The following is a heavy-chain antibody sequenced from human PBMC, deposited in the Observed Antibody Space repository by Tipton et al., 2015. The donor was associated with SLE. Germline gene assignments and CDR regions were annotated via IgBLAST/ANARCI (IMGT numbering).Heavy chain of an antibody. CDR2: IRYDGNNK. J-gene: IGHJ4*02. Sequence: SLRLSCTGSGFTFGDYPMSWVRQAPGKGLEWVTFIRYDGNNKYYADAVKGRFTISKDNSKNTVYLQVNSLRVEDTAVYFCARDQGWGATNKRYLDYWGQGTLVTVSS. V-gene: IGHV3-30*04. CDR1: GFTFGDYP. D-gene: IGHD5-12*01. CDR3: ARDQGWGATNKRYLDY.